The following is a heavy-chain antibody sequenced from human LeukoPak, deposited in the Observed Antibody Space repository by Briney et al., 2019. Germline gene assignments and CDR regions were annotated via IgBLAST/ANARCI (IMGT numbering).Heavy chain of an antibody. CDR2: ISDSGGAT. Sequence: GGSLRLSCAASGFTFSTYAMGWVRQAPGKGLEWVSVISDSGGATHYADSVKGRFTISRDNSKNTLYLQMIRLRVDDTAVYYCAKGPRVPMLSVLMENWFDPWGQGTLVTVSS. V-gene: IGHV3-23*01. CDR3: AKGPRVPMLSVLMENWFDP. CDR1: GFTFSTYA. D-gene: IGHD2-8*01. J-gene: IGHJ5*02.